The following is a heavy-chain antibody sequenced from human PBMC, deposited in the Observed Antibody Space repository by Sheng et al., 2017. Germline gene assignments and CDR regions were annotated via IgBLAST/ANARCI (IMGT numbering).Heavy chain of an antibody. CDR3: ASDQITNAHYYDSRGALNAFDI. V-gene: IGHV1-69*13. D-gene: IGHD3-22*01. CDR1: GGTFSSYA. Sequence: QVQLVQSGAEVKKPGSSVKVSCKASGGTFSSYAISWVRQAPGQGLEWMGGIIPIFGTANYAQKFQGRVTITADESTSTAYMELSSLRSEDTAVYYCASDQITNAHYYDSRGALNAFDIWGQGTMVTVSS. J-gene: IGHJ3*02. CDR2: IIPIFGTA.